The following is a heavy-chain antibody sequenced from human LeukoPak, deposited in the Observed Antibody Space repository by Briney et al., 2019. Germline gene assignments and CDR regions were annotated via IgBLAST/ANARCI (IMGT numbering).Heavy chain of an antibody. D-gene: IGHD6-13*01. V-gene: IGHV3-23*01. Sequence: GGSLSLSCAASGCTFSSYAMSWVRQAPGKGLEWVSAINGSGGSTYYADSVKGRFTISRDNSKNTLYLQMNSLRAEDTAVYYCAKDLGSSWYVGPNWFDPWGQGTLVTVSS. J-gene: IGHJ5*02. CDR3: AKDLGSSWYVGPNWFDP. CDR2: INGSGGST. CDR1: GCTFSSYA.